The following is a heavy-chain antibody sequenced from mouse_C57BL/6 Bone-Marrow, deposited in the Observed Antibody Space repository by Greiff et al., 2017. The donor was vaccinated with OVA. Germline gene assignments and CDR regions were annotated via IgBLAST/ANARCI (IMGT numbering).Heavy chain of an antibody. V-gene: IGHV5-17*01. Sequence: EVKLVESGGGLVKPGGSLKLSCAASGFTFSDYGMHWVRQAPEKGLEWVAYISSGSSTIYYADTVKGRFTISRDNAKNTLFLQMTSLRSEDTAMYYCASQLHAMDYWGQGTSVTVSS. CDR1: GFTFSDYG. D-gene: IGHD4-1*02. J-gene: IGHJ4*01. CDR3: ASQLHAMDY. CDR2: ISSGSSTI.